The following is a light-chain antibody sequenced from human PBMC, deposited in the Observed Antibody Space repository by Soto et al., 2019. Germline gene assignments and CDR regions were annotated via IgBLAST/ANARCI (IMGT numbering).Light chain of an antibody. V-gene: IGKV3-11*01. J-gene: IGKJ1*01. CDR1: QSVTNY. Sequence: EIVLTQSPATLSLSPGERATLSCRASQSVTNYLAWYQQNPGQAPRLLIYDASNRATGIPARFSGSGSGTDFTLTISSLEHEDFAVYYCQQRSNWPSGTFGQGTKVEIK. CDR3: QQRSNWPSGT. CDR2: DAS.